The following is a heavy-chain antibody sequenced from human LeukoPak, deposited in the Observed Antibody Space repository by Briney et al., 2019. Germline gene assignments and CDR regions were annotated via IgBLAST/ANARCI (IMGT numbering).Heavy chain of an antibody. Sequence: PGGSLRLSCAASGFTFSSYSMNWVRQAPGKGLEWVSSISSSSSYIYYADSVKGRFTISRDNAKNSLYLQMNSLRAEDTAVYYCARGVAVAGIEYYYYGMDVWGQGTTVTVSS. CDR1: GFTFSSYS. CDR3: ARGVAVAGIEYYYYGMDV. CDR2: ISSSSSYI. D-gene: IGHD6-19*01. V-gene: IGHV3-21*01. J-gene: IGHJ6*02.